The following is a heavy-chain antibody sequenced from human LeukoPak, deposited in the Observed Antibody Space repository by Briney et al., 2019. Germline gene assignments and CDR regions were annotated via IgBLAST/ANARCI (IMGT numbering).Heavy chain of an antibody. Sequence: ASVKVSCKASGYTFTSYGISWVRQAPGQGLEWMGWISAYNGNTNYAQKLQGRVTMTTDTSTSTAYMELRSLRSEDTAVYYCATVYYYDSSGPFRFDPWGQGTLVTVSS. J-gene: IGHJ5*02. CDR3: ATVYYYDSSGPFRFDP. D-gene: IGHD3-22*01. CDR1: GYTFTSYG. V-gene: IGHV1-18*01. CDR2: ISAYNGNT.